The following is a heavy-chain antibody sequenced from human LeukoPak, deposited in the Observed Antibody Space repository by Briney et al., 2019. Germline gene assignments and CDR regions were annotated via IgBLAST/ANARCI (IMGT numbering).Heavy chain of an antibody. Sequence: GGSLRLSRATSDFSFSSRWMHWVRQAPGKGLVWVSRIISDGSSISYADSVKGRFTISRDNAKNTLYLQMNSLRAEDTAVYYCARGHVAGSDRHWDYWGQGALVTVSS. CDR1: DFSFSSRW. CDR2: IISDGSSI. D-gene: IGHD6-19*01. CDR3: ARGHVAGSDRHWDY. J-gene: IGHJ4*02. V-gene: IGHV3-74*01.